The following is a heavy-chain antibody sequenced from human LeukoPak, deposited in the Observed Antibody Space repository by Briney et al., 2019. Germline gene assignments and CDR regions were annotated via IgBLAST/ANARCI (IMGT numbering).Heavy chain of an antibody. J-gene: IGHJ6*02. V-gene: IGHV4-39*01. CDR2: IYYSGST. D-gene: IGHD5-12*01. Sequence: SETLSLTCTVSDGSISSSSYYRGWIRQPPGKGLEWIGSIYYSGSTYYNPSLKSRVTISVDTSKNQFSLKLSSVTAADTAVYYCARHPKVGRGYEPYYGMDVWGQGTTVTVSS. CDR3: ARHPKVGRGYEPYYGMDV. CDR1: DGSISSSSYY.